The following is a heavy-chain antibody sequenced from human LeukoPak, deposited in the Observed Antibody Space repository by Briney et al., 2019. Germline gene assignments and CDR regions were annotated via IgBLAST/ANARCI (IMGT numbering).Heavy chain of an antibody. J-gene: IGHJ4*02. D-gene: IGHD6-13*01. CDR2: INPSSGGT. CDR1: GYTLTELS. CDR3: ARVQPALAAAGGDY. Sequence: GASVKVSCKVSGYTLTELSMHWVRQAPGQGLEWMGWINPSSGGTNYAQKLQGRVTMTTDTSTSTAYMELRSLRSDDTAVYYCARVQPALAAAGGDYWGQGTLVTVSS. V-gene: IGHV1-2*02.